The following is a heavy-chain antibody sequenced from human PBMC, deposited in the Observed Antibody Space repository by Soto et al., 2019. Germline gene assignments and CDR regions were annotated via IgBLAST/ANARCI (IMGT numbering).Heavy chain of an antibody. CDR1: GGSFSGYY. CDR2: INHSGST. J-gene: IGHJ6*03. V-gene: IGHV4-34*01. CDR3: ARSMVRGVTVSYYYYYYMDV. D-gene: IGHD3-10*01. Sequence: SETLSLTCAVYGGSFSGYYWSWIRQPPGKGLEWIGEINHSGSTNYNPSLKSRVTISVGTSKNQFSLKLSSVTAADTAVYYCARSMVRGVTVSYYYYYYMDVWGKGTTVTVSS.